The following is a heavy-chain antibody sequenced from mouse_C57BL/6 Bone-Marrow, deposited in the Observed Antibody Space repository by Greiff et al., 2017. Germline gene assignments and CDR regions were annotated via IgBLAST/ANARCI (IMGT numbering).Heavy chain of an antibody. CDR2: IDPSDSYT. CDR3: ARDYSNSYYAMDY. V-gene: IGHV1-69*01. Sequence: QVQLQQPGAELVMPGASVKLSCKASGYTFTSYWMHWVKQRPGQGLEWIGEIDPSDSYTNYNQKFKGKSTLTVDKSSSTAYMQLSSLTSEYSAVYYCARDYSNSYYAMDYWGQGTSVTVAS. J-gene: IGHJ4*01. D-gene: IGHD2-5*01. CDR1: GYTFTSYW.